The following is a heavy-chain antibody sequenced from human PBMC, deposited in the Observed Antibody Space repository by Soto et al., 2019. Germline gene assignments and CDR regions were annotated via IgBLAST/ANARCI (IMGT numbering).Heavy chain of an antibody. D-gene: IGHD3-16*02. V-gene: IGHV3-20*01. CDR3: ARVRSMITFGGVIVIHAFDI. CDR2: INWNGGST. Sequence: GGSLRLSCAASGFTFDDYGMSWVRQAPGKGLEWVSGINWNGGSTGYADSVKGRFIISRDNAKNSLYLQMNSLRAEDTALYHCARVRSMITFGGVIVIHAFDIWGQGTMVTVSS. J-gene: IGHJ3*02. CDR1: GFTFDDYG.